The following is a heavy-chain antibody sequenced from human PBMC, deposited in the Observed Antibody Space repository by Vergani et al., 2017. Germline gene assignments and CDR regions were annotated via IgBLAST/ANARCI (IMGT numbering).Heavy chain of an antibody. D-gene: IGHD3-10*01. J-gene: IGHJ4*02. CDR3: ARQPSPVGEDY. CDR1: GYSISSGYY. CDR2: IYHSGST. V-gene: IGHV4-38-2*01. Sequence: QVQLQESGPGLVKPSETLSLTCAVSGYSISSGYYWGLIRQPPGKGLEWIGSIYHSGSTYYNPSLKSRVTISVDTSKNQFSLKLSSVTAADTAVYYCARQPSPVGEDYWGQGTLVTVSS.